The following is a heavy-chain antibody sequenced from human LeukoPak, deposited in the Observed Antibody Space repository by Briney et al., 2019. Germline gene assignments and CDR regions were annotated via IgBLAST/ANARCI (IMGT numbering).Heavy chain of an antibody. CDR3: AKSGSNYDYVWGSYRPTEYYLDY. CDR2: VRYDGSNK. V-gene: IGHV3-30*02. Sequence: GGSLRLSCAASGFTFSSYAMHWVRQAPGKGLEWVAFVRYDGSNKYYADSVKGRFTISRDNSKNTLYLQMNSLRGEDTAVYYCAKSGSNYDYVWGSYRPTEYYLDYWGQGTLVTVSS. J-gene: IGHJ4*02. CDR1: GFTFSSYA. D-gene: IGHD3-16*02.